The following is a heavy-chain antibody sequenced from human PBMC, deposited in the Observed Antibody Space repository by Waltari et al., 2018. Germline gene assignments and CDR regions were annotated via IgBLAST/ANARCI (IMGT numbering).Heavy chain of an antibody. D-gene: IGHD5-18*01. CDR3: ARVYTAIYDY. J-gene: IGHJ4*02. CDR1: GFTFSSYG. V-gene: IGHV3-48*01. Sequence: EVQLVESGGGLVQPGGSLRPSCSASGFTFSSYGINWVRQGPGKGLEWVSYMSSSSSTIYYADSVKGRFTISRDNAKNSLYLQMNSLRAEDTAVYYCARVYTAIYDYWGQGTLVTVSS. CDR2: MSSSSSTI.